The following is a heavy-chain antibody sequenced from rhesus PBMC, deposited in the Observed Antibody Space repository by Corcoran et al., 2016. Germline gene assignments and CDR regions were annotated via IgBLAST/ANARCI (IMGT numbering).Heavy chain of an antibody. CDR3: ANRYTWSSGVDV. V-gene: IGHV4-127*01. D-gene: IGHD1-44*02. Sequence: QVQLQASGPGLVKPSEALSLRYAVSGYSVRRGDGWSWRRQTRDNRRDWGGYIRCSSGRTNSNPSLKSRVTSSKDTPKTQFSLKLCSVAAADTAVYYSANRYTWSSGVDVCGPGVLVTVSS. CDR2: IRCSSGRT. CDR1: GYSVRRGDG. J-gene: IGHJ5-1*01.